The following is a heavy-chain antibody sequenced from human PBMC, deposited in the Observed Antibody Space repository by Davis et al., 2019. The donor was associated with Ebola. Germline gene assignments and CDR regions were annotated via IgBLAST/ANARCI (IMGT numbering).Heavy chain of an antibody. CDR2: INPMFGTP. CDR3: ARGLRYYYGMDV. CDR1: GGSFSTYA. V-gene: IGHV1-69*05. D-gene: IGHD2-21*01. J-gene: IGHJ6*04. Sequence: AASVKVSCKASGGSFSTYAISWVRQAPGQGLEWMGGINPMFGTPNYAQKFQGRVTMTRNTSISTAYMELNSLRSKDTAVYYCARGLRYYYGMDVWGKGTTVTVSS.